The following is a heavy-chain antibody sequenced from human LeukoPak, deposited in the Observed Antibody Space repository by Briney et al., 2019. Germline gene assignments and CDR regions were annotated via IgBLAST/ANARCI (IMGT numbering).Heavy chain of an antibody. D-gene: IGHD3-10*01. CDR3: ARPFRSWAGELFHTTDDNWFDP. V-gene: IGHV3-48*01. CDR2: ISSSSSTI. Sequence: PGGSLRLSCAASGFTFSSYSMNWVRQAPGKGLEWVSYISSSSSTIYYADSVKGRFTISRDNAKNSLYLQMNSLRAEDTAVYYCARPFRSWAGELFHTTDDNWFDPWGQGTLVTVSS. J-gene: IGHJ5*02. CDR1: GFTFSSYS.